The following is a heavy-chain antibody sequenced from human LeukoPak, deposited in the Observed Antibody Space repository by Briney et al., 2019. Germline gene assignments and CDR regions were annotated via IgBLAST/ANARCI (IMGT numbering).Heavy chain of an antibody. Sequence: PGRSPRLSCAASGFTFSSYGMHWVRQAPGKGLEWVAAISYDGRNKEYVDSVKGRFTISRDNSKNTVYLQMNSLRAEDTAVYNCAKDRGYSHGFDYWGQGTLVTVSS. J-gene: IGHJ4*02. CDR1: GFTFSSYG. CDR3: AKDRGYSHGFDY. V-gene: IGHV3-30*18. CDR2: ISYDGRNK. D-gene: IGHD5-18*01.